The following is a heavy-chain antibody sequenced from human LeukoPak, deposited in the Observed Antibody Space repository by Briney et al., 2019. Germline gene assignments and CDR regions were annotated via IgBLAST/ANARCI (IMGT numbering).Heavy chain of an antibody. CDR2: ISGSGGST. CDR1: GFTFSSYA. CDR3: AKHCSSTSCYF. J-gene: IGHJ4*02. Sequence: GGSLRLSCAASGFTFSSYAMSWVRQAPGKELEWVSAISGSGGSTYYADSVKGRFTISRDNSKNTLYLQMNSLRAEDTAVYYCAKHCSSTSCYFWGQGTLVTVSS. D-gene: IGHD2-2*01. V-gene: IGHV3-23*01.